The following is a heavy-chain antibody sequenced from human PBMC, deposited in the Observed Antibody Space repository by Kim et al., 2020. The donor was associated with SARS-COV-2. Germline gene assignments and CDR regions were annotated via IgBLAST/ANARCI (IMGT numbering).Heavy chain of an antibody. Sequence: SLKSRVTISVDTSKNQFSLKLSSVTAADTAVYYCARAQRDYYYYYYMDVWGKGTTVTVSS. J-gene: IGHJ6*03. CDR3: ARAQRDYYYYYYMDV. D-gene: IGHD6-25*01. V-gene: IGHV4-30-2*05.